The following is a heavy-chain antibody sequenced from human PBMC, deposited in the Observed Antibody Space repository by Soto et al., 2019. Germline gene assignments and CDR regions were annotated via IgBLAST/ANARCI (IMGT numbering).Heavy chain of an antibody. D-gene: IGHD3-22*01. CDR2: ISYDGSNK. J-gene: IGHJ4*02. V-gene: IGHV3-30*18. CDR3: AKVPSSYYDSSGSPAY. CDR1: GFTFSSYG. Sequence: GGALRLSFAAPGFTFSSYGMPWVRQAPGKGLEWVAVISYDGSNKYYADSVKGRFTISRDNSKNTLYLQMNSLRAEDTAAYYCAKVPSSYYDSSGSPAYWGQGTLVTVSS.